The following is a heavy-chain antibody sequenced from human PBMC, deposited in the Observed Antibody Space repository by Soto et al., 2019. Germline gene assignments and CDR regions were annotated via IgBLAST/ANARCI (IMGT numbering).Heavy chain of an antibody. CDR3: ARSWSSWYGVSVYYYYGMDV. Sequence: LSLTCTVSCGSISSSSYYWGWIRQPPGKALEWIGSIYYSGSTYYNPSLKSRVTISVDTSKNQFSLKLSSVTAADTAVYYCARSWSSWYGVSVYYYYGMDVWGQGTTVTVSS. D-gene: IGHD6-13*01. J-gene: IGHJ6*02. CDR1: CGSISSSSYY. CDR2: IYYSGST. V-gene: IGHV4-39*01.